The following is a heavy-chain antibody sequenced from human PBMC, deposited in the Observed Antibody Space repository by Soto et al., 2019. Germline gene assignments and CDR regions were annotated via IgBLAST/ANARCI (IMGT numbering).Heavy chain of an antibody. Sequence: SVKVSCKASGGTFSSYAISWVRQAPGQGLEWMGGIIPIFGTANYAQKFQGRVTITADESTSTAYMELSSLRSEDMAVYYCAIGPGGTIPTYYYYYGMDVWGQGTTVTVSS. CDR1: GGTFSSYA. CDR2: IIPIFGTA. J-gene: IGHJ6*02. D-gene: IGHD3-16*01. V-gene: IGHV1-69*13. CDR3: AIGPGGTIPTYYYYYGMDV.